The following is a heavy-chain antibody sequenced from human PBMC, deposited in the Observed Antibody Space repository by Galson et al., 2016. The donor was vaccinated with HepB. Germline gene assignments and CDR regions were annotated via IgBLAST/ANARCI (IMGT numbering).Heavy chain of an antibody. Sequence: SETLSLTCTVSGGSISSTDFYWGWIRQPPGKGLEWIGTISYSGSTYYNPSLKSRVTISADTSKNQLSLKMSSVTAADTAVYYCARRSITTIHFWGQGTTVTVSS. CDR2: ISYSGST. V-gene: IGHV4-39*01. CDR3: ARRSITTIHF. D-gene: IGHD3-22*01. J-gene: IGHJ6*02. CDR1: GGSISSTDFY.